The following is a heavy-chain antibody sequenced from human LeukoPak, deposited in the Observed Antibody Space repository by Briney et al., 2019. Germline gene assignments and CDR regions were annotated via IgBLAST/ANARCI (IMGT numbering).Heavy chain of an antibody. Sequence: GGSLRLSCAASGFTFSSYATSWVRQAPGKGLEWVSAISGSGGSTYYADSVKGRFTISRDNSKNTLYLQMDSLRAEDTAVYYCAKGPYDSSGSDYWGQGTLVTVSS. D-gene: IGHD3-22*01. CDR1: GFTFSSYA. CDR2: ISGSGGST. J-gene: IGHJ4*02. CDR3: AKGPYDSSGSDY. V-gene: IGHV3-23*01.